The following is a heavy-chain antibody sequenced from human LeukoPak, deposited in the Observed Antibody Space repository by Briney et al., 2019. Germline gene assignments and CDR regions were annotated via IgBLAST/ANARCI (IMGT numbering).Heavy chain of an antibody. CDR2: IWYDGSNK. Sequence: GGSLRLSWAASGFTFSSYGMHWVRQAPGKGLEWVAVIWYDGSNKYYADSVKGRFTISRDNSKNTLYLQMNSLRAEDTAVYYCARGISGYLHYGMDVWGQGTTVTVSS. D-gene: IGHD5-12*01. CDR3: ARGISGYLHYGMDV. J-gene: IGHJ6*02. V-gene: IGHV3-33*01. CDR1: GFTFSSYG.